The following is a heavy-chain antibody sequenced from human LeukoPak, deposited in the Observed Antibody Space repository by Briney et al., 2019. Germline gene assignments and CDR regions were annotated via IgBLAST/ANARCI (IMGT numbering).Heavy chain of an antibody. V-gene: IGHV3-48*01. J-gene: IGHJ4*02. CDR2: INSSSSTK. Sequence: PGGSLRLSCAASGFTFSSYYMNWVRQAPGKGLEWVSYINSSSSTKYYAASVKGRFTISGDNSKTTLNPNTNSMRALETAVYYCARKNCDGGYCYDAYYFDYWGQGTLATVSS. CDR3: ARKNCDGGYCYDAYYFDY. CDR1: GFTFSSYY. D-gene: IGHD2-21*02.